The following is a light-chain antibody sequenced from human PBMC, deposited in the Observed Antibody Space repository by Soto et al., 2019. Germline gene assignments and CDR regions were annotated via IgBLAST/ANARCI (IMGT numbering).Light chain of an antibody. V-gene: IGKV1-39*01. CDR3: LQDYSPLLA. CDR1: QSIASF. Sequence: DIQMTQSPSSLSASIGDTVTITSRASQSIASFLNWLQLKPGKAPKLLISDTSTLQSGVPSRFSGGGSGTEFTLTIRSLQPEDSALYFCLQDYSPLLAFRAGTRVEIK. J-gene: IGKJ4*01. CDR2: DTS.